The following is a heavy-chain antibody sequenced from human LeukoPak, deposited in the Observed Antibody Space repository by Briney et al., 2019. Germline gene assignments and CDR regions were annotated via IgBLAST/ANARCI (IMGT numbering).Heavy chain of an antibody. Sequence: GGSLRLSCKASGFTFDDYAMHWVRQAPGKGLEWVSGISWNSGSIGYADSVKGRFTISRDNAKNSLYLQMNSLRAEDTALYYCAKGPGAADDAFDIWGQGTMVTVSS. CDR1: GFTFDDYA. V-gene: IGHV3-9*01. J-gene: IGHJ3*02. CDR3: AKGPGAADDAFDI. CDR2: ISWNSGSI. D-gene: IGHD6-13*01.